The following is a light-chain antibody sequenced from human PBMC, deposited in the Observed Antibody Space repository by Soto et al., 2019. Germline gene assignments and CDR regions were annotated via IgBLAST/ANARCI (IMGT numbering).Light chain of an antibody. CDR1: SSNIGSNY. CDR3: AAWDDSLSGVV. Sequence: QSVLTQPPSASGTPGQRVTISCSGSSSNIGSNYVYWYQQLPGTAPKLLIYRNNQRPSGVPHRFSGSQSGTSASLAISGLRSEDETDYYCAAWDDSLSGVVFGRGTKLTVL. V-gene: IGLV1-47*01. J-gene: IGLJ2*01. CDR2: RNN.